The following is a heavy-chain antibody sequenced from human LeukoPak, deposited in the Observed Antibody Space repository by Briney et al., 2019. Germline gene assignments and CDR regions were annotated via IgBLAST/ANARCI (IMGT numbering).Heavy chain of an antibody. CDR1: GFTFSSYA. CDR2: ISGSGGRT. J-gene: IGHJ4*02. V-gene: IGHV3-23*01. D-gene: IGHD6-13*01. CDR3: AKETTAAGTSGDY. Sequence: GGSLRLSCAASGFTFSSYAMSWVRQAPGRGLEWVSAISGSGGRTYYADSVKGRFTISRDNSKNTLYLQMNSLRAEDTAVYYCAKETTAAGTSGDYWGQGTLVTVSS.